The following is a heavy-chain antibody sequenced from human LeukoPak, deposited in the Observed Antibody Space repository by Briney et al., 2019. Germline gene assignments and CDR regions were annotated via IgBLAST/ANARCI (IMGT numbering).Heavy chain of an antibody. CDR1: RYTSTRYG. CDR3: ARWSGYYEGIGYLNGLDY. Sequence: ASVKVSCKASRYTSTRYGISWVRQAPGPGLEWLGWISVYNGNTNYAQKLQGRVAMTTDTATSTAYMELRRLTSADTAVYDCARWSGYYEGIGYLNGLDYWGQGTLVTVSS. V-gene: IGHV1-18*01. CDR2: ISVYNGNT. J-gene: IGHJ4*02. D-gene: IGHD3-22*01.